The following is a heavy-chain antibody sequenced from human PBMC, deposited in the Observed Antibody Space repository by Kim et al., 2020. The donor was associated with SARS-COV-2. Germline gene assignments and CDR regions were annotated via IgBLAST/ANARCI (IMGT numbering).Heavy chain of an antibody. Sequence: GGSLRLSCAASGFSFNNYGIHWVRQAPGKGLEWVAVISYDGSNKYYADSVKGRFTISRDNSKNTLYLQMNSLRAEDTAVYYCAKDRYSYGHYYGMDVWGQGTTVTVSS. J-gene: IGHJ6*02. V-gene: IGHV3-30*18. D-gene: IGHD5-18*01. CDR1: GFSFNNYG. CDR3: AKDRYSYGHYYGMDV. CDR2: ISYDGSNK.